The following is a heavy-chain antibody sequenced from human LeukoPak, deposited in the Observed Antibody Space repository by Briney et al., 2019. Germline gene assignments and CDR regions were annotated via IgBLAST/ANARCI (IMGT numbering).Heavy chain of an antibody. D-gene: IGHD2-21*01. CDR1: GFTFSNAW. J-gene: IGHJ4*02. Sequence: GGSLKLSCVASGFTFSNAWMSWVRQAPGKGLAWVSAITDSGGDTYTADSVKGRFTISRDNSKNTLYMQMNSLRVEDTAVYYCASGSRYSRPYYFDNWGQGTLVTVSS. CDR3: ASGSRYSRPYYFDN. CDR2: ITDSGGDT. V-gene: IGHV3-23*01.